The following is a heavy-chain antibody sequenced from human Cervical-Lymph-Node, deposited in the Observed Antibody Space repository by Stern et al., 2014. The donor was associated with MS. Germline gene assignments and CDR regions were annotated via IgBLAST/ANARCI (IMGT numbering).Heavy chain of an antibody. V-gene: IGHV1-69*06. D-gene: IGHD3-10*01. J-gene: IGHJ5*02. CDR2: IIRPVGTA. CDR1: GD. Sequence: QLVQSGADVMKPGSSVRVSCKASGDIRWLRQAPGRGLEWLGGIIRPVGTAHYTQRFQGRLTITADKSTNTTYMELSSLRSDDTAIYYCARGAGDNWFDPWGQGTLVSVSS. CDR3: ARGAGDNWFDP.